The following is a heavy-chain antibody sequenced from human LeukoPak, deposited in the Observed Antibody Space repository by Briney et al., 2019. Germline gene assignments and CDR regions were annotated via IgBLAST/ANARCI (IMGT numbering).Heavy chain of an antibody. Sequence: SETLSLTCTVSGGSISSSSYYWGWIRQPPGKGLEWIGSINYSGSTYYNPSLKSRVIISVDTPKNQFSLKVNSVTAADTAVYYCARTIFGVVRYFDYWGQGTLVTVSS. D-gene: IGHD3-3*01. CDR1: GGSISSSSYY. J-gene: IGHJ4*02. V-gene: IGHV4-39*01. CDR3: ARTIFGVVRYFDY. CDR2: INYSGST.